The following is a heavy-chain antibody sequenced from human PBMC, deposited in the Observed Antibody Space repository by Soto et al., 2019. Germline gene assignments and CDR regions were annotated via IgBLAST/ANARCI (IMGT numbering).Heavy chain of an antibody. D-gene: IGHD5-12*01. CDR2: ISTYNGDT. V-gene: IGHV1-18*01. Sequence: GASVKVSCKACGDTFTRSGISWVRQAPGQGLEWMGWISTYNGDTNYAQTFQGRVTMTTDTSTSTVHMEVRSLRSDDTAVYYCAREGVAPYYYYGMDVWGQGTPVTVSS. CDR3: AREGVAPYYYYGMDV. CDR1: GDTFTRSG. J-gene: IGHJ6*02.